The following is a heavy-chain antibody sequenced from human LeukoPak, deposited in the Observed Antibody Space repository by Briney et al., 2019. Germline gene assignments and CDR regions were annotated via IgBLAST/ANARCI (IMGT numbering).Heavy chain of an antibody. CDR2: IYYSGSI. CDR3: AGSGGLANQGAVFDY. D-gene: IGHD3-10*01. CDR1: GGSISTGGHY. Sequence: SQTLSLTCTVSGGSISTGGHYRSLIRQPPGKGLEWIGYIYYSGSINYNPSLKSRVTISVDTSRNQFSMKLNSVTAADTAVYYCAGSGGLANQGAVFDYWGQGTLVTVSS. J-gene: IGHJ4*02. V-gene: IGHV4-61*08.